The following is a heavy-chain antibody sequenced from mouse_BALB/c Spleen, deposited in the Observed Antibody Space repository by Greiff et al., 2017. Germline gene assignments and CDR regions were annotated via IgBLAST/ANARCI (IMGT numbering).Heavy chain of an antibody. CDR3: ARGYSNYVWDFDD. CDR2: IDPANGNT. CDR1: GFNIKDTY. J-gene: IGHJ1*01. V-gene: IGHV14-3*02. Sequence: EVQGVESGAELVKPGASVKLSCTASGFNIKDTYMHWVKQRPEQGLEWIGRIDPANGNTKYDPKFQGKATITADTSSNTAYLQLISLTSEDTAVYYSARGYSNYVWDFDDWGAGTTVTVSS. D-gene: IGHD2-5*01.